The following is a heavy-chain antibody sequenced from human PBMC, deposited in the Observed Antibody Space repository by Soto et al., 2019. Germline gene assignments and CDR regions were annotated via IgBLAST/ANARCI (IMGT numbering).Heavy chain of an antibody. CDR2: IRSKANSYAT. V-gene: IGHV3-73*01. J-gene: IGHJ6*02. D-gene: IGHD3-3*01. CDR1: WFTFSGSA. Sequence: PGGSLRLSCAASWFTFSGSAMHWVRQASGKGLEWVGRIRSKANSYATAYAASVKGRFTISRDDSKNTAYLQMNSLKTEDTAVYYCTRQRYYDFWSGYAGMDVWGQGTTVTAP. CDR3: TRQRYYDFWSGYAGMDV.